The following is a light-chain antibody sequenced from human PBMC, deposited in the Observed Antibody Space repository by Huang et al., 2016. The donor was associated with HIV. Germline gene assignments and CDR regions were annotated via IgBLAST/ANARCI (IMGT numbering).Light chain of an antibody. CDR2: AAS. J-gene: IGKJ3*01. CDR3: QQSYSIPFT. V-gene: IGKV1-39*01. Sequence: DIQMTQSPSSLSASVGDRVTITCRASQSISSYLNWYQQKPGKAPKLLIYAASSLQSGVPSRFSGSVSGTDFTLTISSLQPEDFATYYCQQSYSIPFTFGPGTKVDIK. CDR1: QSISSY.